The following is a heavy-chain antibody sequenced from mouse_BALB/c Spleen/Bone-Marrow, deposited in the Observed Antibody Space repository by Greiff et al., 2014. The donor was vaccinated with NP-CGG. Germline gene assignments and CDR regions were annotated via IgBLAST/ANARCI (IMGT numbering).Heavy chain of an antibody. CDR1: GYTFTAYV. Sequence: QLQESGPELVKPGASVKMSCEASGYTFTAYVMHWVKQKPGQGLEWIGYINPYNDGTKYNEMFKGKATLTSDKSSSTAYMELSSLTSEDSAVYYCAREGGLRRGDYYAMDYWGQGTSVTVSS. D-gene: IGHD2-4*01. V-gene: IGHV1-14*01. J-gene: IGHJ4*01. CDR3: AREGGLRRGDYYAMDY. CDR2: INPYNDGT.